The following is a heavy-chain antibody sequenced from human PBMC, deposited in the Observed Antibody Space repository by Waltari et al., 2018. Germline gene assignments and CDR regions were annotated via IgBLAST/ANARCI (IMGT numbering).Heavy chain of an antibody. V-gene: IGHV3-21*01. CDR1: GFTFGNYG. D-gene: IGHD3-3*01. CDR2: ISSSSSYI. J-gene: IGHJ4*02. Sequence: EVQLLESGGGLVQPGESLRLSCAGSGFTFGNYGMSWVRQAPGKGLEWVSSISSSSSYIYYADSVKGRFTISRDNAKNSLYLQMNSLRAEDTAVYYCARDPSRFWSGYYEIDYWGQGTLVTVSS. CDR3: ARDPSRFWSGYYEIDY.